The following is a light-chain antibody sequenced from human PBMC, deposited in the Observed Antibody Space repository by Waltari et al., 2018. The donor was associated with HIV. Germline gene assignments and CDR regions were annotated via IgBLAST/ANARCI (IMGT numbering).Light chain of an antibody. CDR3: SSYTSSSTPVV. CDR1: SGDVGGYKY. CDR2: DVS. V-gene: IGLV2-14*01. J-gene: IGLJ2*01. Sequence: QSALTQPAPVSGSPGQSITIPCTGHSGDVGGYKYVSWYQQPPGKDPTLMIYDVSNRPSGVSNRFSGSKSGNTASLTISGLQAEDEADYYCSSYTSSSTPVVFGGGTKLTVL.